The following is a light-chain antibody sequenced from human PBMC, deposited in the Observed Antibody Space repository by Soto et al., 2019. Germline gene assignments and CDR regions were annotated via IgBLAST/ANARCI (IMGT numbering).Light chain of an antibody. CDR1: QSVSSD. CDR2: GAS. V-gene: IGKV3-15*01. J-gene: IGKJ1*01. CDR3: QQYNNWPWT. Sequence: EIVLTQSPGTLSFSPGERATLSCRASQSVSSDYLAWYQQKPGQAPRLLIYGASTRATGIPARFSGSGSGTEFTLTISSLQSEDFAVYYCQQYNNWPWTFGQGTKVEIK.